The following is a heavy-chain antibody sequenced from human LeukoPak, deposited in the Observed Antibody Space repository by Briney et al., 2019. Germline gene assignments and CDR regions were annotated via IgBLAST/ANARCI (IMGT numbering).Heavy chain of an antibody. Sequence: GGSLRLSCAASGFTFSSQWMSWVRQAPGKGLEWVANVNQGGTEKYYVDSVKGRFTISRDNAENSLYLQMNSLRAEDAAVYYCAREHYFYYMDGWGKGTTVTVSS. J-gene: IGHJ6*03. CDR3: AREHYFYYMDG. V-gene: IGHV3-7*01. CDR2: VNQGGTEK. CDR1: GFTFSSQW.